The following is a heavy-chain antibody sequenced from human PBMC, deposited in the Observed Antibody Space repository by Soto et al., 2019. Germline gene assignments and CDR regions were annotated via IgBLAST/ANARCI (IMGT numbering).Heavy chain of an antibody. CDR1: GFTFSSYA. V-gene: IGHV3-30-3*01. CDR3: AKDRYHSEYYYDSSGRRYFDY. Sequence: QVQLVESGGGVVQPGRSLSLSCAASGFTFSSYAMHWVRQAPGKGLEWVAVISYDGSNKYYADSVKGRFTISRDNSKNTLYLQMNSLRAEDTAVYYCAKDRYHSEYYYDSSGRRYFDYWGQGTLVTVSS. CDR2: ISYDGSNK. J-gene: IGHJ4*02. D-gene: IGHD3-22*01.